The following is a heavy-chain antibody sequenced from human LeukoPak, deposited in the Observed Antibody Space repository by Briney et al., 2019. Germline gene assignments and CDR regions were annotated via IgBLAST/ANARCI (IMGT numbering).Heavy chain of an antibody. CDR3: ATLPRGTQPPDYFYH. D-gene: IGHD1-1*01. V-gene: IGHV4-59*08. J-gene: IGHJ1*01. CDR2: ISYTGRT. Sequence: SETLSLTCTVSGGAMSSYYWSWIRQPPAKGMECIGSISYTGRTNYNPSLKSRVTISVDTSKNQFSLKLSSVTAADTAVYYCATLPRGTQPPDYFYHWGQGTLVTVSS. CDR1: GGAMSSYY.